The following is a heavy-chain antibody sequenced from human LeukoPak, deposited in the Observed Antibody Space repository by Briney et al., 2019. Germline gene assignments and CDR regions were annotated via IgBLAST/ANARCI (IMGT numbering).Heavy chain of an antibody. CDR3: AKDVEYSYGSHFDC. CDR1: GFTFSNYA. D-gene: IGHD5-18*01. V-gene: IGHV3-23*01. CDR2: ISGGGGST. J-gene: IGHJ4*02. Sequence: GGSLRLSCAASGFTFSNYAMSWVRQAPGQGLEWVSAISGGGGSTFCADSVKGRFTVSRDNSKNTLYLQMNSLRAEDTAVYYCAKDVEYSYGSHFDCWGQGSLVTVSS.